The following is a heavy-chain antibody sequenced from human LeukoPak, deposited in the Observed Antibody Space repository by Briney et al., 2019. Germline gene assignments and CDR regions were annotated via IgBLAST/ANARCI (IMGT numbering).Heavy chain of an antibody. V-gene: IGHV3-53*01. CDR2: IYSGGST. CDR1: GFTVSSNY. D-gene: IGHD6-19*01. Sequence: PGGSLRLSCAASGFTVSSNYMSWVRQAPGKGLEWVSVIYSGGSTYYADSVKGRFTISRDNSKNTLYLQMNSLRAEDTAVYYCARDRGVAGSNYYYYGMDVWGQGTTVTVSS. CDR3: ARDRGVAGSNYYYYGMDV. J-gene: IGHJ6*02.